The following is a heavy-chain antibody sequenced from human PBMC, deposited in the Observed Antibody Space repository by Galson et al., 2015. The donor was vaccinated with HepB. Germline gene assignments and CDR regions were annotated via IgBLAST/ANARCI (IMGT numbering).Heavy chain of an antibody. CDR2: ISYDGSNK. CDR1: GFTFSSYG. V-gene: IGHV3-30*03. J-gene: IGHJ5*02. Sequence: SLRLSCAASGFTFSSYGMHWVRQAPGKGLEWVAVISYDGSNKYYADSVKGRFTISRDNSKNTLYLQMNSLRAEDTAVYYCARAQAPIFWTNWFDPWGQGSLVTVSS. CDR3: ARAQAPIFWTNWFDP. D-gene: IGHD3/OR15-3a*01.